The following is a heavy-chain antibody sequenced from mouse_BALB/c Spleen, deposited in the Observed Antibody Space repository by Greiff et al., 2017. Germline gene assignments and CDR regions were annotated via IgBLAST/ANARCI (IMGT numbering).Heavy chain of an antibody. J-gene: IGHJ2*01. CDR1: GFTFSSYA. CDR3: AREYGDY. D-gene: IGHD2-10*02. V-gene: IGHV5-9-3*01. Sequence: EVKLMESGGGLVKPGGSLKLSCAASGFTFSSYAMSWVRQTPEKRLEWVATISSGGSYTYYPDSVKGRFTISRDNAKNTLYLQMSSLRSEDTAMYYCAREYGDYWGQGTTLTVSS. CDR2: ISSGGSYT.